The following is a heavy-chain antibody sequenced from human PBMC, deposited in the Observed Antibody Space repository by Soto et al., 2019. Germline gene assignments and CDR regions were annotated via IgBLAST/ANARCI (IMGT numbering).Heavy chain of an antibody. Sequence: QVQLVESGGGVVQPGRSLRLSCAASGFTFSSYGMHWVRQAPGKGLESVAVISYDGSNKYYSDSVKGRFTISRDNSKNTLYLQKNSLRAEDTAVYYCAKIQYSSSWYYYGMDVWGQGTTVTVS. CDR3: AKIQYSSSWYYYGMDV. J-gene: IGHJ6*02. D-gene: IGHD6-13*01. CDR1: GFTFSSYG. CDR2: ISYDGSNK. V-gene: IGHV3-30*18.